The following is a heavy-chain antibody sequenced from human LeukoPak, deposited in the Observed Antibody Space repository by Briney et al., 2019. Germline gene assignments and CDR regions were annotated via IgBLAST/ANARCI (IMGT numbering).Heavy chain of an antibody. CDR1: TXYX. CDR3: ARDSAVADHADY. Sequence: TXYXMHWVRQAPGQGLEWMGIINPSGGSTSYAQKFQGRVTMTRDTSTSTVYMELSSLRSEDTAVYYCARDSAVADHADYWGQGTLVTVSS. J-gene: IGHJ4*02. CDR2: INPSGGST. D-gene: IGHD6-19*01. V-gene: IGHV1-46*01.